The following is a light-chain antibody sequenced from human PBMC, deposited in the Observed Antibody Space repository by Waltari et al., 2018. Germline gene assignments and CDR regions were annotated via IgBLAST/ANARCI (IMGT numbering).Light chain of an antibody. CDR2: STY. CDR1: QTVSTIA. V-gene: IGKV3-20*01. J-gene: IGKJ4*01. Sequence: TVLTQSPGTLSLSPGDRATLSCRASQTVSTIALSWYQQKPGQAPRGLIYSTYNRATGIPDRFSGSGSGTDFTLTINRLAPEDFAMYYCQQYDGIVVTFGGGTKVEI. CDR3: QQYDGIVVT.